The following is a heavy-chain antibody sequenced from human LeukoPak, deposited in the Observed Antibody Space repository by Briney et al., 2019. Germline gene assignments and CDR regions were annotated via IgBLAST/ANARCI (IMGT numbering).Heavy chain of an antibody. CDR3: ARGLASSGYYSSWFDR. D-gene: IGHD3-22*01. J-gene: IGHJ5*02. Sequence: GASVKVSCKASGYTFTSYDINWVRQATGQGLEWMGWMNPNSGNTGYAQKFQGRVTMTRNSFISTAYMELSSLRSEDTAVYYCARGLASSGYYSSWFDRWGQGTLVTVSS. CDR2: MNPNSGNT. CDR1: GYTFTSYD. V-gene: IGHV1-8*01.